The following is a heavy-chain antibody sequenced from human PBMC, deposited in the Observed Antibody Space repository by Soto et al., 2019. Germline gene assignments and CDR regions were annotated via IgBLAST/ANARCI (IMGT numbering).Heavy chain of an antibody. Sequence: EVQLLESGGGLVQPGGSLRLSSAASGFTLSSYAMNWVRQAPGKGLEWVSAVSGSGGTTYYADSVKGRFTISRDNAKNTLNLQMKGLGADETAVYYCAKDQKRGLVWFGELSAGVSWGQGTLVTVSS. CDR3: AKDQKRGLVWFGELSAGVS. J-gene: IGHJ5*02. CDR1: GFTLSSYA. CDR2: VSGSGGTT. V-gene: IGHV3-23*01. D-gene: IGHD3-10*01.